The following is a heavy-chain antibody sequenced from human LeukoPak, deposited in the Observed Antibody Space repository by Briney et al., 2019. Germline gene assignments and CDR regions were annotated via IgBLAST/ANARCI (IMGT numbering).Heavy chain of an antibody. CDR3: ARYYYDSSGYLGNYYYYGMDV. J-gene: IGHJ6*02. D-gene: IGHD3-22*01. Sequence: ASVKVSCKASGGTFSSYAISWVRQAPGQGLESMGGIIPIFGTANYAQKFQGRVTITADESTSTAYMELSSLRSEDTAVYYCARYYYDSSGYLGNYYYYGMDVWGQGTTVTVSS. CDR2: IIPIFGTA. V-gene: IGHV1-69*01. CDR1: GGTFSSYA.